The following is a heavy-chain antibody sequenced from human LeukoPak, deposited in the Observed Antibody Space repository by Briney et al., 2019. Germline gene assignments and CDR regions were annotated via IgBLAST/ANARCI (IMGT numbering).Heavy chain of an antibody. Sequence: SETLSLTCAVYGASLSDYYWSWIRQPPGKGLEWIGEISHSGNTNYNPSLKSRVTTSVDTSKKQFSLNLSSVTAADTAVYYCRFTVKTFDYWGQGTLVFDSWGPGTLVTVSS. D-gene: IGHD3-9*01. V-gene: IGHV4-34*01. J-gene: IGHJ4*02. CDR1: GASLSDYY. CDR3: RFTVKTFDYWGQGTLVFDS. CDR2: ISHSGNT.